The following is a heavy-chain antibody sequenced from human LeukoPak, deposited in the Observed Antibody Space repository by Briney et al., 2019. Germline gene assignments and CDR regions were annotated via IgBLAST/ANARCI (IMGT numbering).Heavy chain of an antibody. CDR2: IYPGDSDA. CDR3: ARQGRIVVVTTTHDAFYI. Sequence: GESLQISCMGFGCSFTTYWIGCVRQLPGKGLEWMGIIYPGDSDARYSPSLQGQVTISVDKSISTAYLQWSSLKASDTAMYYCARQGRIVVVTTTHDAFYIWGQGTMVTVSS. J-gene: IGHJ3*02. CDR1: GCSFTTYW. D-gene: IGHD2-21*02. V-gene: IGHV5-51*01.